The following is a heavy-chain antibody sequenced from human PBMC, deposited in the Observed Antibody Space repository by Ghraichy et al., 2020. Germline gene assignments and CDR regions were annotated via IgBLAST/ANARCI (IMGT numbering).Heavy chain of an antibody. CDR2: IKPDGGEK. Sequence: GGSLRLSCATSGFSFSASWMTWLRQAPGKGLEWVANIKPDGGEKYYVDSVEGRFGISRDNAKNSLYLQMSTLRAEDTAVYYCARVNDGKHDFWGQGTLVTVSS. CDR3: ARVNDGKHDF. V-gene: IGHV3-7*03. J-gene: IGHJ4*02. D-gene: IGHD4-23*01. CDR1: GFSFSASW.